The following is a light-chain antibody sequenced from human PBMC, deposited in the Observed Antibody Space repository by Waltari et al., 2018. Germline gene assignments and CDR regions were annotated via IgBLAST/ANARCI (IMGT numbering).Light chain of an antibody. V-gene: IGKV1-6*01. Sequence: IQMTQSPSALSASVGDRVTISCRASQNIYSNLAWYQQKPGKAPKLLIYAASSLQSGIPLRVSGSGSGTDFTLTISSLQPEDSAAYYCQHYYDNPRTFGQGTKVEIK. CDR2: AAS. J-gene: IGKJ1*01. CDR1: QNIYSN. CDR3: QHYYDNPRT.